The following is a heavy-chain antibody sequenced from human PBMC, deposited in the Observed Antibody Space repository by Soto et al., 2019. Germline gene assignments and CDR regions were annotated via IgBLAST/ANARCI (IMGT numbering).Heavy chain of an antibody. Sequence: ASVKVSCKASGYTFTSYGISWVRQAPGQGLEWMGWISAYNGNTNYAQKLQFRVTMTTDTSTSTAYMELRSLRSDDTAVYYCARDSLGPAAIQYYGSGSYYKWDYWGQGTLVTVSS. CDR1: GYTFTSYG. D-gene: IGHD3-10*01. CDR2: ISAYNGNT. CDR3: ARDSLGPAAIQYYGSGSYYKWDY. V-gene: IGHV1-18*04. J-gene: IGHJ4*02.